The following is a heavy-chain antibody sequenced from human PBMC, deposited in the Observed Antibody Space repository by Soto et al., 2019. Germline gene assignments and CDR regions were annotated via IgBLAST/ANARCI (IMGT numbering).Heavy chain of an antibody. CDR3: TTGRRDYYGNSYMDL. V-gene: IGHV3-15*07. CDR1: GYAFEVAW. J-gene: IGHJ6*03. CDR2: IKSKPDGGTT. Sequence: EMQLGESGGGLVKPGGPLRLSCAVSGYAFEVAWMNWVRQAPGKGLEWVGRIKSKPDGGTTEYAAPVEGRFTISRDDSTSTLYLQMNSLRTEDTAGYYCTTGRRDYYGNSYMDLWGKGTTVTVSS. D-gene: IGHD3-22*01.